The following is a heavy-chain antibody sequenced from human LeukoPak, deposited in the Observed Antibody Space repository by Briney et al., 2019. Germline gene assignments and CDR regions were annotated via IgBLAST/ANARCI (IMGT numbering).Heavy chain of an antibody. CDR1: GGSISSSSYY. CDR3: ATSGYDYYYYGMDV. CDR2: IYYSGST. Sequence: PSETLSLTCTVSGGSISSSSYYWGWIRQPPGKGLEWIGSIYYSGSTYYNPSLKSRVTISVDTSKNQFSLKLSSVTAADTAVYYCATSGYDYYYYGMDVWGQGTTVTVSS. J-gene: IGHJ6*02. V-gene: IGHV4-39*07. D-gene: IGHD5-12*01.